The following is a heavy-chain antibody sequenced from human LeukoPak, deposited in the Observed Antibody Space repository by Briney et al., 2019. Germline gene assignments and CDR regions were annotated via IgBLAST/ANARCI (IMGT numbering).Heavy chain of an antibody. CDR2: IYLSGST. J-gene: IGHJ4*02. V-gene: IGHV4-4*07. Sequence: SETLSLTCTVSGGSISSSYWSWIRQPAGKGLEWIGRIYLSGSTNYNPSLKSRVTMSVDTSKNHFSLKLSSVTAADTAVYYCARSSIDSGSNFDYWGQGTLVTVSS. CDR3: ARSSIDSGSNFDY. D-gene: IGHD3-10*01. CDR1: GGSISSSY.